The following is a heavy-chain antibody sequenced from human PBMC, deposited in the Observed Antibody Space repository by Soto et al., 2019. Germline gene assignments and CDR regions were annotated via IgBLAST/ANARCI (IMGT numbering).Heavy chain of an antibody. V-gene: IGHV1-3*01. J-gene: IGHJ4*02. CDR3: ARDPVY. CDR1: GYTFTSYA. Sequence: ASVKVSCKASGYTFTSYAMHWVRQAPGQRLEWMGWINAGNGNTKCSQKFQGRVTITRDTSASTAYMELSSLRSEDTAVYYCARDPVYWGQGTLVTVSS. CDR2: INAGNGNT.